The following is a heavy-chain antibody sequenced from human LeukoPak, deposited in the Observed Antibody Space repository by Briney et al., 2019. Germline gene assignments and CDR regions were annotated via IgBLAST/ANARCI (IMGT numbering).Heavy chain of an antibody. J-gene: IGHJ6*03. D-gene: IGHD2-2*01. Sequence: GASVKVSCKASGYTFTSYGISWVRQAPGQGLEWMGWISAYNGNTNYAQKLQGRVTMTTDTSTSTAYMELRSLRSDDTAVSYCARDRDIVVVPAATDRKYYYYYMDVWGKGTTVTVSS. V-gene: IGHV1-18*01. CDR1: GYTFTSYG. CDR3: ARDRDIVVVPAATDRKYYYYYMDV. CDR2: ISAYNGNT.